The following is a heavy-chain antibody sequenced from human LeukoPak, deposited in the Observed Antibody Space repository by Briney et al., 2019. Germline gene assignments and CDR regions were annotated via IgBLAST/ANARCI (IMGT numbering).Heavy chain of an antibody. V-gene: IGHV1-69*05. CDR3: ARKGYYFSAFDI. Sequence: GSSVKVPCKASGGTFSSYAISWVRQAPGQGLEWMGRIIPIFGTANYAQKFQGRVTITTDESTSTAYMELSSLRSEDTAVYYCARKGYYFSAFDIWGQGTMVTVSS. D-gene: IGHD3-10*01. J-gene: IGHJ3*02. CDR2: IIPIFGTA. CDR1: GGTFSSYA.